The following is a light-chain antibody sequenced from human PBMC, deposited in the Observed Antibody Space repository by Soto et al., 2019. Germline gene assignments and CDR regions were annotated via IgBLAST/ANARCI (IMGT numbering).Light chain of an antibody. V-gene: IGLV2-23*02. CDR2: EVS. CDR3: SAYVGGSISVL. Sequence: QSALTQPASVSGSPGQSITISCTGTSGDVGNFNLVSWYQQRPGKAPNVLIYEVSKRPSGVSDRFSGSQSGNTASLTIAGLQAEAEADYSCSAYVGGSISVLFGGGTKLTVL. J-gene: IGLJ3*02. CDR1: SGDVGNFNL.